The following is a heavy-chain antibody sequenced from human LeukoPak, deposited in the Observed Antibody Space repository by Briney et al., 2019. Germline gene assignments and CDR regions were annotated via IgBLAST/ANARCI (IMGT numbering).Heavy chain of an antibody. CDR3: AKDPRPYYYGSGSYYKAPPDY. V-gene: IGHV3-9*01. J-gene: IGHJ4*02. Sequence: GGPLRLSCVASEFTFSSYAMSWVRQAPGKGLEWVSGISWNSGSIGYADSVKGRFTISRDNAKNSLYLQMNSLRAEDTALYYCAKDPRPYYYGSGSYYKAPPDYWGQGTLVTVSS. CDR1: EFTFSSYA. D-gene: IGHD3-10*01. CDR2: ISWNSGSI.